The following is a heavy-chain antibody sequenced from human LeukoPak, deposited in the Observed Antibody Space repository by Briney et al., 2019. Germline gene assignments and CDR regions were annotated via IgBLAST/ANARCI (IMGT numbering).Heavy chain of an antibody. D-gene: IGHD3-9*01. CDR2: IYHSGGT. Sequence: PSQTLSLTCAVSGGSISSGGYSWSWIRQPPGKGLEWIGYIYHSGGTNYTPSLRSRLTISLDKSKNQFSLKLSSVTAADTAIYYCATYYDTLTGYTFHYWGQGTLVTVSS. V-gene: IGHV4-30-2*01. J-gene: IGHJ4*02. CDR1: GGSISSGGYS. CDR3: ATYYDTLTGYTFHY.